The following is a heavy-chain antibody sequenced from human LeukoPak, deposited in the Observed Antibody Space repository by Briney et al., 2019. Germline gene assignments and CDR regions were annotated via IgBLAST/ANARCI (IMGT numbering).Heavy chain of an antibody. V-gene: IGHV1-2*02. D-gene: IGHD3-22*01. CDR3: ARVEHDSSGYLFDQ. Sequence: ASVKVSCKASGYTFTGYYLHWVRQAPGQGPEWMGWINPNSGGTNYAQKFRGRVTMTRDTSISTVYMELSRLRSDDTAVYYCARVEHDSSGYLFDQWGQGTLVTVSS. CDR2: INPNSGGT. J-gene: IGHJ4*02. CDR1: GYTFTGYY.